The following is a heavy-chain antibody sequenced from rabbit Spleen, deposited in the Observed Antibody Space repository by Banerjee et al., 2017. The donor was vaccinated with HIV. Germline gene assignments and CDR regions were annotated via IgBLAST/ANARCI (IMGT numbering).Heavy chain of an antibody. Sequence: QEQLEESGGDLVKPGASLTLTCKASGFSFNGFSFSSGYDLCWVRQAPGKGLEWIACINAVTGKAVYASWAKGRFTFSKTSSTMVTLQMTSLTAADTATYFCARDLTGVIGWNFGWWGQGTLVTVS. D-gene: IGHD4-1*01. CDR1: GFSFNGFSFSSGYD. V-gene: IGHV1S45*01. J-gene: IGHJ3*01. CDR2: INAVTGKA. CDR3: ARDLTGVIGWNFGW.